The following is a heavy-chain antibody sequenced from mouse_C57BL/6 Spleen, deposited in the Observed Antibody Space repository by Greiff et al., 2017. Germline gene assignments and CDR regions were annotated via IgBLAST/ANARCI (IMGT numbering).Heavy chain of an antibody. CDR3: ARDTTVVRDY. J-gene: IGHJ2*01. V-gene: IGHV1-82*01. CDR2: IYPGDGDT. Sequence: VQLQQSGPELVKPGASVKISCKASGYAFSSSWMNWVKQRPGKGLEWIGRIYPGDGDTNYNGKFKGKATLTADKSSSTAYMQLSSLTSEDSAVYFCARDTTVVRDYWGQGTTLTVSS. CDR1: GYAFSSSW. D-gene: IGHD1-1*01.